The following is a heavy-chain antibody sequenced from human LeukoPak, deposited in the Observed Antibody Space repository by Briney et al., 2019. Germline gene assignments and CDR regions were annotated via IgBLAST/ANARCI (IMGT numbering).Heavy chain of an antibody. J-gene: IGHJ6*02. CDR3: ARGSPSDIVVVPAAEGDNYYYGMDV. CDR2: ISAYNGNT. CDR1: GYTFTSYG. Sequence: ASVKVSCKASGYTFTSYGISWVRQAPGQGLEWMGWISAYNGNTNYAQKLQGRVTMTTDTSTSTAYMELRSLRSDDTAVYYCARGSPSDIVVVPAAEGDNYYYGMDVWGQGTTVTASS. V-gene: IGHV1-18*01. D-gene: IGHD2-2*01.